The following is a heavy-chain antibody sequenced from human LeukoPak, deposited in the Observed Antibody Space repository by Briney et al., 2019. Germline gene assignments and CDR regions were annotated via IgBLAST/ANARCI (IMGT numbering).Heavy chain of an antibody. CDR2: MNPNSGNT. Sequence: GASVKVSCKASGYTFTSYDINWVRQATGQGLEWMGWMNPNSGNTGYAQKFQGRVTITRNTSISTAYMELSSLGSEDTAVYYCARGARVTTRVFGYWGQGTLVTVSS. D-gene: IGHD4-17*01. V-gene: IGHV1-8*03. CDR1: GYTFTSYD. CDR3: ARGARVTTRVFGY. J-gene: IGHJ4*02.